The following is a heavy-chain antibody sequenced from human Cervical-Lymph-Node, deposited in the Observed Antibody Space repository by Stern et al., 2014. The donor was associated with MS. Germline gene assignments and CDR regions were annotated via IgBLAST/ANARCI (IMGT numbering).Heavy chain of an antibody. J-gene: IGHJ5*02. CDR1: GFTFSSYG. CDR3: ARDAGTYAYDSSGYLIDP. CDR2: ISYDGRAE. D-gene: IGHD3-22*01. V-gene: IGHV3-30*19. Sequence: VQLVESGGGVVQPGRSLRLSCVVSGFTFSSYGMHWVRLAQGKGLEWVAVISYDGRAEYHADSVKGRFTISRDNSKNTLFLQMNSLRPEDTAFYYCARDAGTYAYDSSGYLIDPWGQGTLVTVSS.